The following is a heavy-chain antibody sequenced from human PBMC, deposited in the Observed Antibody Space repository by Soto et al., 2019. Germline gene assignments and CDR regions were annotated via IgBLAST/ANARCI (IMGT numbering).Heavy chain of an antibody. CDR3: AKAPGSVGYCSSTSCYAYFDY. J-gene: IGHJ4*02. Sequence: GGSLRLSCAASGFTFSSYAMSWVRQAPGKGLEWVSAISGSGGSTYYADSVKGRFTISRDNSKNTLYLQMNSLRAEDTAVYYCAKAPGSVGYCSSTSCYAYFDYWGQGTLVTVSS. V-gene: IGHV3-23*01. D-gene: IGHD2-2*01. CDR2: ISGSGGST. CDR1: GFTFSSYA.